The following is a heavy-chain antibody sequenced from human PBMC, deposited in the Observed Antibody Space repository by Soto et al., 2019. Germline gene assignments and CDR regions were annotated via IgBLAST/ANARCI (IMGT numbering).Heavy chain of an antibody. CDR1: GGFVTSGSYY. V-gene: IGHV4-34*01. D-gene: IGHD1-1*01. CDR3: ARVERGTATTVVDAFDI. Sequence: QVQLQQWGAGLLKPSETLSLTCAVYGGFVTSGSYYWSWIRQPPVKGLEWIGQMSHSGGTHFNPSLKRRVIISVDTSKNQFTLKMSSVTAADTALYYCARVERGTATTVVDAFDIWGPGTMVTVSS. CDR2: MSHSGGT. J-gene: IGHJ3*02.